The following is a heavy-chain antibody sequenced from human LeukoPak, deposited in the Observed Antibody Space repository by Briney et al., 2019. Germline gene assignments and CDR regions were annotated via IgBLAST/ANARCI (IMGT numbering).Heavy chain of an antibody. J-gene: IGHJ6*02. D-gene: IGHD2/OR15-2a*01. CDR2: IKHDGSEK. V-gene: IGHV3-7*03. CDR3: VREPVLHRYYYYGMDV. CDR1: GFTFSSYW. Sequence: PGGSLRLSRAASGFTFSSYWMSWVRQAPGKGLEWVANIKHDGSEKYYVDSVKGRFAISRDNTKNSLYLQMNSLRAEDTAVYYCVREPVLHRYYYYGMDVWGQGTTVIVSS.